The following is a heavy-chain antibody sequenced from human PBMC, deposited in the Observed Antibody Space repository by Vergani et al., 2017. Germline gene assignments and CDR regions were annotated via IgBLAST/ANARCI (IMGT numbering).Heavy chain of an antibody. CDR1: GFTFSSYA. D-gene: IGHD2-2*02. CDR3: AKVGGCSSTSCYKAKGWFDP. Sequence: VQLVESGGGLVQPGGSLRLSCAASGFTFSSYAMSWVRQAPGKGLEWVSAISGSGGSTYYADSVKGRFTISRDNSKNTLYLQMNSLRAEDTAVYYCAKVGGCSSTSCYKAKGWFDPWGQGTLVTVSS. J-gene: IGHJ5*02. CDR2: ISGSGGST. V-gene: IGHV3-23*04.